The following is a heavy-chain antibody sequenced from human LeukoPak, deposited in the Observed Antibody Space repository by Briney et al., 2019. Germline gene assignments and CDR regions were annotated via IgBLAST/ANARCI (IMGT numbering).Heavy chain of an antibody. D-gene: IGHD4-11*01. CDR2: ITASGDRT. V-gene: IGHV3-23*01. J-gene: IGHJ4*02. CDR1: GFIFSDNA. CDR3: ATTRAQPASDY. Sequence: PGGSLRLSCTAAGFIFSDNAMTWVRQAPGKGLEWVSSITASGDRTFYADSVKGRFTISRDNSKNTLYLLMNSLRVDDTALYYCATTRAQPASDYWGQGTLVTVSS.